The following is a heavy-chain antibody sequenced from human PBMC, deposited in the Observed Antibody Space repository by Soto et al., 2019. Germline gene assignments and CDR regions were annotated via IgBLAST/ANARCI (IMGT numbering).Heavy chain of an antibody. CDR3: ARGKQRGDY. CDR2: IYYSGST. CDR1: GGSISRYY. D-gene: IGHD6-25*01. Sequence: PSDTLSLTWTVSGGSISRYYWSWIRQPPGKGLEWIGYIYYSGSTNYNPSLKSRVTISVDTSKNQFSLKLSSVTAADTAVYYCARGKQRGDYWGQGTLVTVSS. V-gene: IGHV4-59*01. J-gene: IGHJ4*02.